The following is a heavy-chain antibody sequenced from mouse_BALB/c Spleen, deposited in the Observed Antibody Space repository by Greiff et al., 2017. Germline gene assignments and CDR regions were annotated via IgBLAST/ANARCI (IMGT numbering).Heavy chain of an antibody. J-gene: IGHJ2*01. Sequence: EVHLVESGGGLVKPGGSLKLSCAASGFTFSDYYMYWVRQTPEKRLEWVATISDGGSYTYYPDSVKGRFTISRDNAKNNLYLQMSSLKSEDTAMYYCARDGNTAVFDYWGQGTTLTVSS. CDR1: GFTFSDYY. CDR3: ARDGNTAVFDY. CDR2: ISDGGSYT. V-gene: IGHV5-4*02. D-gene: IGHD1-2*01.